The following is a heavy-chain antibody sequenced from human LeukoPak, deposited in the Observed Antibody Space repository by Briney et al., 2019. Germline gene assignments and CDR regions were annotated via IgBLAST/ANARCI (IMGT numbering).Heavy chain of an antibody. V-gene: IGHV7-4-1*02. CDR1: GYTFTSYA. CDR3: ARGYCSSTSCYGGSY. CDR2: INTNTGNP. D-gene: IGHD2-2*01. Sequence: ASVKVSCKASGYTFTSYAMNWVRQAPGQGLEWMGWINTNTGNPTYAQGFTGRIVFSLDTSVSTAYLQISSLKAEDTAVYYCARGYCSSTSCYGGSYWGQGTLVTVSP. J-gene: IGHJ4*02.